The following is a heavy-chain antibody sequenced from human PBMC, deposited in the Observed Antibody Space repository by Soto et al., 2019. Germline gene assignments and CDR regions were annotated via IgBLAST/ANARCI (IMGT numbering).Heavy chain of an antibody. CDR2: IYYSGST. J-gene: IGHJ3*02. CDR1: GGSISSGGYY. V-gene: IGHV4-31*03. Sequence: SETLSLTCTVSGGSISSGGYYWSWIRQHPGKGLEWIGYIYYSGSTYYNPSLKSRVTISVDTSKNQFSLKLSSVTAADTAVYHCARDRHYYDSIGYPHDAFDIWGQGTMVTVSS. CDR3: ARDRHYYDSIGYPHDAFDI. D-gene: IGHD3-22*01.